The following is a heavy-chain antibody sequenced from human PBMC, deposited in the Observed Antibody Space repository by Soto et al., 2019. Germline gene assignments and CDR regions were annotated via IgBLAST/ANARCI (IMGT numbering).Heavy chain of an antibody. CDR3: ARDILVATLTNWFDP. D-gene: IGHD5-12*01. CDR2: IWYDGSNK. J-gene: IGHJ5*02. Sequence: GGSLRLSCAASGFTFSSYGMHWVRQAPGKGLEWVAVIWYDGSNKYYADSVKGRFTISRDNSKNTLYLQMNSLRAEDTAVYYCARDILVATLTNWFDPWGQGTLVTVSS. CDR1: GFTFSSYG. V-gene: IGHV3-33*01.